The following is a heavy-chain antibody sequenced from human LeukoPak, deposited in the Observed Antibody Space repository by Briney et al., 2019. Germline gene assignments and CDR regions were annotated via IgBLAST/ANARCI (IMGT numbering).Heavy chain of an antibody. V-gene: IGHV3-30*02. J-gene: IGHJ6*04. Sequence: GGSLRLSCAASGFTFSSYGMHWVRQAPGKGLEWVAFIRYDGSNKYYADSVKGRFTISRDNSKNTLYLQMNSLRAEDTAVYYCAKDPPIFGVVIRLDVWGKGTTVTVSS. CDR3: AKDPPIFGVVIRLDV. CDR2: IRYDGSNK. CDR1: GFTFSSYG. D-gene: IGHD3-3*01.